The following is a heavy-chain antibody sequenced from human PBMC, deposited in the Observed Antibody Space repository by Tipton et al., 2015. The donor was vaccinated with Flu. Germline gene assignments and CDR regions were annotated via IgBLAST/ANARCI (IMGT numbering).Heavy chain of an antibody. CDR2: IGHTGNT. Sequence: TLSLTCSVSGDSIGSRYFWGWIRQPPGKGLEWIGNIGHTGNTYHNPSLKSRVRLSVDTSKNQFSLKLSSVTAADTAVYYCARAVGTSGAFWGQGTLVTVSS. V-gene: IGHV4-38-2*02. CDR1: GDSIGSRYF. J-gene: IGHJ4*02. D-gene: IGHD1-26*01. CDR3: ARAVGTSGAF.